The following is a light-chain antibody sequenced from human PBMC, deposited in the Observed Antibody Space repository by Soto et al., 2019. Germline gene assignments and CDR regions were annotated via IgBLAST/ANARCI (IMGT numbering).Light chain of an antibody. Sequence: QSVLTQPASVSGSPGQSITISCTGTSSDDGAYNYVSWYQQHPGKAPKLMIYEVRNRPSGVSDRFSGSRSGNTASLTISGLQAEDESDYYCSSYTSSSTWVFGGGTKLTVL. CDR2: EVR. J-gene: IGLJ3*02. CDR3: SSYTSSSTWV. V-gene: IGLV2-14*01. CDR1: SSDDGAYNY.